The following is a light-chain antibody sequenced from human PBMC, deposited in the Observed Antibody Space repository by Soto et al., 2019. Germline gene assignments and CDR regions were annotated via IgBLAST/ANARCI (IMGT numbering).Light chain of an antibody. CDR1: QSVSANY. Sequence: EVVLTQSPATLSLSPGERATLSCRANQSVSANYLAWYQQKPGQAPRLLIYGTSSRATAIPDRFSGSGSGTDFTLTISRLEPEDFAVFFCDEYGSSPFTFGPGTKVDIK. V-gene: IGKV3-20*01. CDR3: DEYGSSPFT. CDR2: GTS. J-gene: IGKJ3*01.